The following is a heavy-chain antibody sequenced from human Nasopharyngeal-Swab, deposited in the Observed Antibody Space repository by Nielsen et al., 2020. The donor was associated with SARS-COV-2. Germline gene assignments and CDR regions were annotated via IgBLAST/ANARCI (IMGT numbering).Heavy chain of an antibody. CDR3: ASRGASADPSTRDLPFSRRTFDL. V-gene: IGHV3-23*01. J-gene: IGHJ2*01. CDR2: IHADGNT. CDR1: GFTFSSYA. D-gene: IGHD6-13*01. Sequence: GESLKISCVASGFTFSSYAMNWVRQAPGRGLEWVSTIHADGNTYYADSVRGRFTSSRDNSKNTVSLQMNSLRAEDTAVYYCASRGASADPSTRDLPFSRRTFDLWGRGTLVTVSS.